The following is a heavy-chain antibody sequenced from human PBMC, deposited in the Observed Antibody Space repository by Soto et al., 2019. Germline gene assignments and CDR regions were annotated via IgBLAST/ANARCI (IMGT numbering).Heavy chain of an antibody. V-gene: IGHV1-18*01. CDR3: ARTVAGYFDY. Sequence: ASVKVSFKASGYTFTSSGISWVRQAPGQGPEWMGWISTYNGNTNYAQNLQGGVTMTTDTSTSTAYMELRGLRSDDTAVYYCARTVAGYFDYWGQGTLVTVSS. CDR1: GYTFTSSG. D-gene: IGHD6-19*01. J-gene: IGHJ4*02. CDR2: ISTYNGNT.